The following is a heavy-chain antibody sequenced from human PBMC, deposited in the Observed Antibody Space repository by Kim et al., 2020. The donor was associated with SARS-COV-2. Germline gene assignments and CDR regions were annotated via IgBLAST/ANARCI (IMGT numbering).Heavy chain of an antibody. CDR1: GYTFTSYG. CDR3: ARGGSSWYEWELLRTYDAFYI. CDR2: ISAYNGNT. Sequence: ASVKVSCKASGYTFTSYGISWVRQAPGQGLEWMGWISAYNGNTNYAQKLQGRVTMTTDTSTSTAYMELRSLRSDDTAVYYCARGGSSWYEWELLRTYDAFYILGQGTMVTVAS. D-gene: IGHD1-26*01. V-gene: IGHV1-18*01. J-gene: IGHJ3*02.